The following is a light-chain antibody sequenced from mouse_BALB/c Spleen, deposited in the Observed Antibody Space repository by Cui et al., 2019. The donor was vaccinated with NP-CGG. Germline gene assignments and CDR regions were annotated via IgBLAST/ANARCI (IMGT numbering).Light chain of an antibody. J-gene: IGLJ1*01. CDR1: TGPVTTNNY. V-gene: IGLV1*01. CDR2: GTN. Sequence: QAVVTQESALTTSPGETVTLTCRSSTGPVTTNNYANWVQEKPDHLFTGLIGGTNNRAPGVPARFSGSLTGDKAALTITGAQTEDEAIYFCALWYSNHWMFGGGTKLTVL. CDR3: ALWYSNHWM.